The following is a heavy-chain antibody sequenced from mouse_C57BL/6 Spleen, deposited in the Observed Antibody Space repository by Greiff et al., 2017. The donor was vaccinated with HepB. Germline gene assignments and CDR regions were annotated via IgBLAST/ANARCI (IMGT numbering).Heavy chain of an antibody. V-gene: IGHV1-19*01. D-gene: IGHD4-1*01. CDR2: INPYNGDT. CDR3: AERTGTDAY. Sequence: VQLQQSGPVLVKPGAFVKMSCKASGYTFTDNYMNWVKQGHGKSLEWIGVINPYNGDTRYNQKFKGKATLTVDKSSSTAYMGLNSLTSDDSAVYYCAERTGTDAYWGQGTLVTVSA. CDR1: GYTFTDNY. J-gene: IGHJ3*01.